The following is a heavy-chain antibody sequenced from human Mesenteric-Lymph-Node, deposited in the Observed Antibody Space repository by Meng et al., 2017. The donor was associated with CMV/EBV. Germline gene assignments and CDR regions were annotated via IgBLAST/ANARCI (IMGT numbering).Heavy chain of an antibody. J-gene: IGHJ4*02. CDR2: IYYSGST. CDR1: GGSISSSSYY. V-gene: IGHV4-39*07. CDR3: AREKRRLRFLEWSTRYFDY. Sequence: SETLSLTCTVSGGSISSSSYYWGWIRQSPGKGLEWIGSIYYSGSTYYNPSLKSRVTISVDTSKNQFSLKLSSVTAADTAVYYCAREKRRLRFLEWSTRYFDYWGQGTRVTVSS. D-gene: IGHD3-3*01.